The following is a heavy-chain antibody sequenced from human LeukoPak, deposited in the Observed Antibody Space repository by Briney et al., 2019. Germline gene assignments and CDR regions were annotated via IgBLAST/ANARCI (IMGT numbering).Heavy chain of an antibody. Sequence: GGSLRLSCAASGFTFPNYAMNWVRQAPGKGLEWVSSISGSGRRTYYADSVKGRFTSSRDNSKNTVYLEMNSLRAEDTALYYCASPGKAAFPITHLDFWGHGALVTVSS. CDR1: GFTFPNYA. D-gene: IGHD6-13*01. CDR2: ISGSGRRT. CDR3: ASPGKAAFPITHLDF. J-gene: IGHJ4*01. V-gene: IGHV3-23*01.